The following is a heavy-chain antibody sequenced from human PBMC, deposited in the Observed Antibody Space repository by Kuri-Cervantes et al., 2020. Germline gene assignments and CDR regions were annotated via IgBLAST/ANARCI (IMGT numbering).Heavy chain of an antibody. CDR1: GYTFTSYD. J-gene: IGHJ6*02. CDR2: MNPNSGNT. Sequence: ASVKVSCKASGYTFTSYDINWVRQATGQGLEWMGWMNPNSGNTGYAQKFQDRVTMTRNTSISTAYMELSSLRSEDTAVYYCARDRQLVRYYYYYGMDVWGQGTTVTVSS. CDR3: ARDRQLVRYYYYYGMDV. D-gene: IGHD6-13*01. V-gene: IGHV1-8*01.